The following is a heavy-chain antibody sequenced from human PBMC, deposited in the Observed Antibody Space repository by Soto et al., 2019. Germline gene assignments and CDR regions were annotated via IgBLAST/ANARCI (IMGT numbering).Heavy chain of an antibody. J-gene: IGHJ4*02. CDR3: ARLPKGSTVTS. Sequence: EGQLVESGGGLVHPGGSQRLSCAASGFTFSDYSMNWVRQAQGKGLEWVSYITSDGGVTYYEDSVKGRVSVARDNDKKSLFLQMNSLRDEDTAVYYCARLPKGSTVTSWGQGTLVTVSS. CDR2: ITSDGGVT. CDR1: GFTFSDYS. V-gene: IGHV3-48*02. D-gene: IGHD4-17*01.